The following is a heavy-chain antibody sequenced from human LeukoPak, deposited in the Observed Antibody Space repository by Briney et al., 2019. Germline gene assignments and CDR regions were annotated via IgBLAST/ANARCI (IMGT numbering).Heavy chain of an antibody. CDR2: IIPILGIA. V-gene: IGHV1-69*04. CDR3: VYDSSGYYYLFDY. CDR1: GYTFTSYA. D-gene: IGHD3-22*01. J-gene: IGHJ4*02. Sequence: SVKVSCKASGYTFTSYAISWVRQAPGQGLEWMGRIIPILGIANYAQKFQGRVTITADKSTSTAYMELSSLRSEDTAVYYCVYDSSGYYYLFDYWGQGTLVTVSS.